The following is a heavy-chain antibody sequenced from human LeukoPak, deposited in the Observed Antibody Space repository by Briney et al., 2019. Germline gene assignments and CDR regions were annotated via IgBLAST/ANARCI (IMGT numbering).Heavy chain of an antibody. V-gene: IGHV3-53*01. D-gene: IGHD3-10*01. CDR1: GFTVSSNY. Sequence: GGSLRLSCAASGFTVSSNYMSWVRQAPGKGLEWVSVIYSGGSTYYADSVKGRSTISRDNFKNTLYLQMNSLRAEDTAVYYCARNPYSGSGTYPPFDYWGQGTLVTVSS. J-gene: IGHJ4*02. CDR3: ARNPYSGSGTYPPFDY. CDR2: IYSGGST.